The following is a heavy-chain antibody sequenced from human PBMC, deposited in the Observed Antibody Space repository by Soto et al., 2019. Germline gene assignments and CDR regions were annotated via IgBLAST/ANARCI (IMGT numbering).Heavy chain of an antibody. V-gene: IGHV3-23*01. D-gene: IGHD3-3*01. CDR2: ISGSGGSA. CDR3: ARDTFVISIFGLIAVPYDAFDV. Sequence: GGSLRLSCLASGFTFSSYAMTWVRQGPGRGLEWVSAISGSGGSACSADSVKGRFTISIDNSKNTLFLQMNSLRAEDTAVYYCARDTFVISIFGLIAVPYDAFDVWGQGTMVTVSS. J-gene: IGHJ3*01. CDR1: GFTFSSYA.